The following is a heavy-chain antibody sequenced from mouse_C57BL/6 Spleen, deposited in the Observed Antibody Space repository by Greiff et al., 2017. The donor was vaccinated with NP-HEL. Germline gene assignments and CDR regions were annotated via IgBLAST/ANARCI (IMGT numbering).Heavy chain of an antibody. J-gene: IGHJ3*01. CDR2: IDPSDSYT. V-gene: IGHV1-50*01. CDR3: ANWDGWFAY. D-gene: IGHD4-1*01. CDR1: GYTFTSYW. Sequence: QVQLQQPGAELVKPGASVKLSCKASGYTFTSYWMQWVKQRPGQGLEWIGEIDPSDSYTNYNQKFKGKATLTVDTSSSTAYMQLSSLTSEDAAVYYCANWDGWFAYWGQGTLVTVSA.